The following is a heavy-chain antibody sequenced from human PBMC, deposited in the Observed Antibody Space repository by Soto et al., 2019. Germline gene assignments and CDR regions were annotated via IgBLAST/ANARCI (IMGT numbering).Heavy chain of an antibody. D-gene: IGHD5-12*01. CDR2: IIPIFGTA. CDR1: GGTFSSYA. J-gene: IGHJ4*02. Sequence: SVKVSCKASGGTFSSYAISWVRQAPGQGLEWMGGIIPIFGTANYAQKFQGRVTITADETTSTAYMELSSLRSEDTAVYYCARDKDRDGYNFHYWGQGTLVTVSS. V-gene: IGHV1-69*13. CDR3: ARDKDRDGYNFHY.